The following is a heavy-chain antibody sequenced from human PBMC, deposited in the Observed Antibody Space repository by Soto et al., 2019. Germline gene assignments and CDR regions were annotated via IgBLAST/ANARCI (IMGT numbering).Heavy chain of an antibody. CDR2: IYWNDDE. Sequence: QITLKESGPTLVKPTQTLTLTCTFSGFSLSTNGVGVGWIRQPPGKALGWLALIYWNDDERYSPSLKGRLTITKDTSKNQVVLTMTNMDPVDTATYFCAHGIPTKTFYDTSGYYPYYFDYWGQGTLVTVSS. CDR3: AHGIPTKTFYDTSGYYPYYFDY. V-gene: IGHV2-5*01. J-gene: IGHJ4*02. CDR1: GFSLSTNGVG. D-gene: IGHD3-22*01.